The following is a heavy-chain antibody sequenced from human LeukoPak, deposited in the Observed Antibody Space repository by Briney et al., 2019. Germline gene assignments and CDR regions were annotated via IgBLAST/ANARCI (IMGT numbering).Heavy chain of an antibody. CDR2: IYSGGST. J-gene: IGHJ3*02. Sequence: PGGSLRLSCAASGFTVRSNYMSWVRQAPGKGLEWVSVIYSGGSTYYADSVKGRFTISRDNSKNTLYLQMNSLRAEDTAVYYCARDKVLRGPGSYIPFDIWGQGTMVTVSS. CDR1: GFTVRSNY. V-gene: IGHV3-66*02. CDR3: ARDKVLRGPGSYIPFDI. D-gene: IGHD3-10*01.